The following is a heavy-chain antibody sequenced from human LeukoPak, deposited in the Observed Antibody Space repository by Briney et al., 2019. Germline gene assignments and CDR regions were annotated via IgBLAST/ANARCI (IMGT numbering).Heavy chain of an antibody. CDR1: GFTFSNAW. J-gene: IGHJ4*02. CDR2: IKSKTDGGTT. D-gene: IGHD2-8*01. Sequence: GGSLRLSCAASGFTFSNAWMSWVRQAPGKGLEWVGLIKSKTDGGTTDYAALVKGRFTLSRDDSKNTLYLQMNSLKTEDTAVYYCTILGYCTNGACPTHYCWGQGTLVTVSS. V-gene: IGHV3-15*01. CDR3: TILGYCTNGACPTHYC.